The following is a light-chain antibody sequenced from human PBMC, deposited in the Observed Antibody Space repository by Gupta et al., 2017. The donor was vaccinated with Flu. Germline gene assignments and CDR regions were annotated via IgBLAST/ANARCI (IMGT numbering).Light chain of an antibody. CDR1: SSNTGNNY. Sequence: GTSYCPGSSSNTGNNYVYWYQQLQGTAPKLLMYDNNKRPSGVPDRFSGSTSDTSASLPISGLQAEEEADYYCAAWDSSLSAVVFGGGTKLTVL. J-gene: IGLJ2*01. CDR2: DNN. V-gene: IGLV1-47*02. CDR3: AAWDSSLSAVV.